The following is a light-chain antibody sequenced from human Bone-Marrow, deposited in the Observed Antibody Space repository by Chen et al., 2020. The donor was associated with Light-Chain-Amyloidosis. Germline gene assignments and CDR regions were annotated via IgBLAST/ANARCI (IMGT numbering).Light chain of an antibody. Sequence: SYVLTQPSSVSVAPGQPATIACGGNNIGSTSVHWYQQTPGQAPLLVVYDDSDRPSGIPERLSGANAGNTATLTISRVGTGDEANYYCQVWDRSSDRPVFGGGAKLTVL. CDR2: DDS. V-gene: IGLV3-21*02. CDR1: NIGSTS. J-gene: IGLJ3*02. CDR3: QVWDRSSDRPV.